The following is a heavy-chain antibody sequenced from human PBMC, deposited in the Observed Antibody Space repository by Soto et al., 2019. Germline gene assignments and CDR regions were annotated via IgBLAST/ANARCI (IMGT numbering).Heavy chain of an antibody. CDR1: GFTFRSYG. D-gene: IGHD4-17*01. CDR2: IRYDGSDT. Sequence: QVQLVESGGGVVQPGGSLRLSCGASGFTFRSYGMHWVRQAPGKGLEWVAVIRYDGSDTEYADSVKGRVTISRDNSQNMLYLQMTSLSADDTAVYYCARGWTTPIDYWGQGTLVTVSS. J-gene: IGHJ4*02. CDR3: ARGWTTPIDY. V-gene: IGHV3-33*01.